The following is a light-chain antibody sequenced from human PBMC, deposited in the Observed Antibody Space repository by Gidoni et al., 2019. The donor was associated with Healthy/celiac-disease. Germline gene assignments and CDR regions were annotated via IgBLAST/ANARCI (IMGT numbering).Light chain of an antibody. Sequence: DIVMTQSPDSLAVSLGERATINCKSSQSVLYSSNNKNYLSWHQQKPGQPPKLRMYWASTRESGVPDRFSGSGSGTDFNLTISSLQAEDVAVYYCQQYYSTPFTFGPGTKVDFK. CDR2: WAS. V-gene: IGKV4-1*01. J-gene: IGKJ3*01. CDR3: QQYYSTPFT. CDR1: QSVLYSSNNKNY.